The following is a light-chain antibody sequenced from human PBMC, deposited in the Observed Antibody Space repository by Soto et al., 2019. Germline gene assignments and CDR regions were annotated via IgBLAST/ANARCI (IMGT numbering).Light chain of an antibody. CDR2: GAS. V-gene: IGKV3-20*01. CDR3: QQYGKSPLT. CDR1: LSVISSY. Sequence: EIVLTQSPGTLSLSPGERATLSCRASLSVISSYLAWYQQKAGQAPRLLIYGASNRATGIPDRFSGSGSGTDFTLTISRLELEDFAVYYCQQYGKSPLTFGGGTKVEIK. J-gene: IGKJ4*01.